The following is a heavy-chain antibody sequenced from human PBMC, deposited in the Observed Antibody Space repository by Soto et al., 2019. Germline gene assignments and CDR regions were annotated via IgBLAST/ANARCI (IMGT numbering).Heavy chain of an antibody. CDR1: GGSISSSSYY. CDR2: IYYSGST. Sequence: QLQLQESGPGLVKPSETLSLTCTVSGGSISSSSYYWGWIRQPPGKGLEWIGSIYYSGSTYYNPSLKSRVTISVDTSKNQFSLKLSSVTAADTAVYYCARADYVWGNPPNRGFDYWGQGTLVTVSS. J-gene: IGHJ4*02. V-gene: IGHV4-39*01. CDR3: ARADYVWGNPPNRGFDY. D-gene: IGHD3-16*01.